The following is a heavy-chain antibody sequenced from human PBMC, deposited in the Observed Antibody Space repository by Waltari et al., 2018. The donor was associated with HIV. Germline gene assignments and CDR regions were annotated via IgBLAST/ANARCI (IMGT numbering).Heavy chain of an antibody. J-gene: IGHJ4*02. CDR2: VKSETDGGTT. CDR1: GFTFTNAW. CDR3: TTGDIVVVTDY. D-gene: IGHD2-21*02. Sequence: EVQLVESGGGLVKPGGSLRLSCAASGFTFTNAWMSRVRQAPGKGLEWVGRVKSETDGGTTDYAAPVKGRFTISRDDSKNTLYLQMNSLKTEDTAVYYCTTGDIVVVTDYWGQGTLVTVSS. V-gene: IGHV3-15*01.